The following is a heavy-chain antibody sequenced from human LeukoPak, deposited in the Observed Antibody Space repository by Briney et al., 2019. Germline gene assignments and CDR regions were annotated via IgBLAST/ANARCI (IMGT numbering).Heavy chain of an antibody. CDR3: ASTHCASPSCYSYYYSGLDV. Sequence: PSETLSLTCAVSGGSISSGTHYWNWIRQHPGQGLEWIGHIYNTGSAYYNPSLMSRVSISIDTSENQFSLKLSSVTAADTAVYYCASTHCASPSCYSYYYSGLDVWGQGTTVIVSS. CDR2: IYNTGSA. V-gene: IGHV4-31*11. J-gene: IGHJ6*02. CDR1: GGSISSGTHY. D-gene: IGHD2-2*01.